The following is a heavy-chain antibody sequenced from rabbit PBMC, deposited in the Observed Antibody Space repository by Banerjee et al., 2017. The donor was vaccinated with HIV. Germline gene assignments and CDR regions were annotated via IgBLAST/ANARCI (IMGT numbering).Heavy chain of an antibody. CDR2: IYTGSTGGT. J-gene: IGHJ4*01. Sequence: QSLEESGGGLVQPEGSLTLTCTASGFDFSSDAMCWFRQAPGKGLEWIGCIYTGSTGGTYYASWAKGRFTISKTSSTTVTLQMSSLTAADTATYVCARGPGSTYWPYFNLWGPGTLVTVS. D-gene: IGHD8-1*01. V-gene: IGHV1S40*01. CDR1: GFDFSSDA. CDR3: ARGPGSTYWPYFNL.